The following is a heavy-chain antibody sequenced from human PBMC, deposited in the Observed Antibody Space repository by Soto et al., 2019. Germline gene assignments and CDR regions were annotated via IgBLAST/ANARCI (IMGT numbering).Heavy chain of an antibody. Sequence: GESLKISCKGSGYSFTSYWISWVRQMPGKGLEWMGRIDPSDSYTNYSPYFQGHVTISADKSISTAYLQWSSLKASDTAMYYCARGITMVRGVIIVPYYYYGMDVWGQGTTVTVSS. CDR1: GYSFTSYW. CDR2: IDPSDSYT. V-gene: IGHV5-10-1*01. J-gene: IGHJ6*02. D-gene: IGHD3-10*01. CDR3: ARGITMVRGVIIVPYYYYGMDV.